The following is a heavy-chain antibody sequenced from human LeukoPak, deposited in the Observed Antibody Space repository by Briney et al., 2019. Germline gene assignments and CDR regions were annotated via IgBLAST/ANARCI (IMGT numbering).Heavy chain of an antibody. CDR3: AGSGSSGWYYFDY. J-gene: IGHJ4*02. V-gene: IGHV3-53*01. CDR1: EFTVGNKY. Sequence: GGSLRLSCAASEFTVGNKYMNWVRQSPGKGLEWVSVIYNGGNTYYADSVKGRFTVSRDNSKNTLYLQMNSLRAEDTAVYYCAGSGSSGWYYFDYWGQGTLVTVSS. CDR2: IYNGGNT. D-gene: IGHD6-19*01.